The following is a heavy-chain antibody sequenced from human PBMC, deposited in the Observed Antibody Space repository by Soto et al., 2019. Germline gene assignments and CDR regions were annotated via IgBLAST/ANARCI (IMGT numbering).Heavy chain of an antibody. CDR2: ISYDGSNK. CDR1: GFTFSSYA. J-gene: IGHJ6*02. Sequence: QVQLVESGGGVVQPGRSLRLSCAASGFTFSSYAMHWVRQAPGKGLEWVAVISYDGSNKYYADSVKGRFTISRDNSKNTLYLQMNSLRAEDTAVYYCARDWGSSSSSYYYYGMDVWGQGTTVTVSS. CDR3: ARDWGSSSSSYYYYGMDV. V-gene: IGHV3-30-3*01. D-gene: IGHD6-6*01.